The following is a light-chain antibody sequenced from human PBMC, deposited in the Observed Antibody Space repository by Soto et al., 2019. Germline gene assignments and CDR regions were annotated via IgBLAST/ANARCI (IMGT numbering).Light chain of an antibody. Sequence: IVMTHSPATLSVSPWERATLSCRSSQSVSSSCLAWYQQKPGQAPRLLIYDASSRATGIPDRFSGSGSGTDFTLTISSLEPEDFAVFYCQQRSNWPINFGQGTRLEIK. V-gene: IGKV3D-20*02. J-gene: IGKJ5*01. CDR2: DAS. CDR3: QQRSNWPIN. CDR1: QSVSSSC.